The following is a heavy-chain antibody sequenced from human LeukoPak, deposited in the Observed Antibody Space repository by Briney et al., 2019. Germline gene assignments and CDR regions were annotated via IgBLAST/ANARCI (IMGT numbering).Heavy chain of an antibody. CDR2: IYTSGST. CDR3: ARGVLLWFGGYYMDV. D-gene: IGHD3-10*01. V-gene: IGHV4-61*02. CDR1: GGSISSGSYY. J-gene: IGHJ6*03. Sequence: SETLSLTCTVSGGSISSGSYYWSWIRQPAGKGLEWIGRIYTSGSTNYNPSLKSRVTISVDTSKNQFSLKLSSVTAADTAVYYCARGVLLWFGGYYMDVWGKGTTVTVSS.